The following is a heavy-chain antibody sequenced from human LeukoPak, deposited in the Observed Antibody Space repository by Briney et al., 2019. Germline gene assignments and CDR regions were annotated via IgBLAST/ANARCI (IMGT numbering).Heavy chain of an antibody. J-gene: IGHJ4*02. D-gene: IGHD5-12*01. CDR1: GGTFSNNA. V-gene: IGHV1-69*05. CDR2: IIPRFTP. CDR3: AGLGYSGYGPRSRFDN. Sequence: GASVKVSCKASGGTFSNNAISWVRQAPGQGLEWMGGIIPRFTPNYAQHFQGRVTITTDEATTTAYLELSNLRSGDTAVYYCAGLGYSGYGPRSRFDNWGQGTLITVST.